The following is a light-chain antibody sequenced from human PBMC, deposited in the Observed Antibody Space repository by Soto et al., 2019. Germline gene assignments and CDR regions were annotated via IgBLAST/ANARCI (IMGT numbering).Light chain of an antibody. J-gene: IGKJ2*01. CDR3: QQSYSTPGYT. CDR1: QSISSY. Sequence: DIQMTQSPSSVPASVGDRVHSTCRASQSISSYLNWYQQKPGKAPKLLIYAASSLQSGVPSRFSGSGSGTDFTLTISSPQPEDFATYYCQQSYSTPGYTFGQGTKLEIK. V-gene: IGKV1-39*01. CDR2: AAS.